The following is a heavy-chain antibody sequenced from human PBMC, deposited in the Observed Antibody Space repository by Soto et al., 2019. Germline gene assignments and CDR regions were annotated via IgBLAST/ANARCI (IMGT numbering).Heavy chain of an antibody. CDR3: ARVITMVRGVIKYYYYAMDV. Sequence: SETLSLTCAVYGGSFSYYYWNWIRQPPGKGLEWIGEIKHSGSTNYSPSLKSRVTISVDTSKIQFSLKLSSVTAADTAVYYCARVITMVRGVIKYYYYAMDVWGQGTTVTVSS. V-gene: IGHV4-34*01. D-gene: IGHD3-10*01. CDR2: IKHSGST. CDR1: GGSFSYYY. J-gene: IGHJ6*02.